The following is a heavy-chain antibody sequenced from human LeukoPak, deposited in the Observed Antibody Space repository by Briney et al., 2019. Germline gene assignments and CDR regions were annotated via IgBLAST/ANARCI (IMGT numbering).Heavy chain of an antibody. CDR3: AKLFESGTYNNFFHY. V-gene: IGHV3-7*03. J-gene: IGHJ4*02. Sequence: GGSLRLSCAASGFTFSTYYMSWVRQAPGTGLEWVANIKQDGSEKYYVNSVKGRFTISRDNSKNTLYLQMNSLRPEDTAIYYCAKLFESGTYNNFFHYWGQGTLVTVFS. CDR2: IKQDGSEK. D-gene: IGHD3-10*01. CDR1: GFTFSTYY.